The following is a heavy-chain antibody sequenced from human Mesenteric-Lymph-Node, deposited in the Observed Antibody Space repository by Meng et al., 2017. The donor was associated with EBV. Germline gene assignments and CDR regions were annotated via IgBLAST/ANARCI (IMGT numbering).Heavy chain of an antibody. CDR3: VRLRGWYFDL. J-gene: IGHJ2*01. Sequence: ELQLVGPGGGLVQPGGSLRLFCAASGFTFSSHWMHWVRQGPGKGLVWVARINSGATTINYADSVQGRFTISRDNAKNTLYLQMNSRRAEDTAVYYCVRLRGWYFDLWGRGTLVTVSS. V-gene: IGHV3-74*01. CDR1: GFTFSSHW. CDR2: INSGATTI. D-gene: IGHD3-10*01.